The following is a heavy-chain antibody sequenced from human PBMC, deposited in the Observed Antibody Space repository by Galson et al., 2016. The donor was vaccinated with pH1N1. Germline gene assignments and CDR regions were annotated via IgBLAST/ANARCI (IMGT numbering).Heavy chain of an antibody. CDR2: INDDGSER. CDR3: ARDLQGVGEYYFDS. Sequence: SLRLSCAGSGFTFSRSWMSWVRQSPGQGLQWVANINDDGSERYYADSVRGRFTVSRDDAKSTLYLYMGNLRAEDTGIYYCARDLQGVGEYYFDSWGQGTLVTVSS. CDR1: GFTFSRSW. V-gene: IGHV3-7*04. D-gene: IGHD3-10*01. J-gene: IGHJ4*02.